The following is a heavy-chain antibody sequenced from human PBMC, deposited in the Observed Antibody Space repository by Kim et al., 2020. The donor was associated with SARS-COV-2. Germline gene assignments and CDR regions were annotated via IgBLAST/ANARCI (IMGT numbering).Heavy chain of an antibody. Sequence: AHAVEGQFTIYRGSAKNTLYLQMNSLSAEDTAVYYCAKDRAWELPEYFQHWGQGTLVTVSS. V-gene: IGHV3-23*01. D-gene: IGHD1-26*01. J-gene: IGHJ1*01. CDR3: AKDRAWELPEYFQH.